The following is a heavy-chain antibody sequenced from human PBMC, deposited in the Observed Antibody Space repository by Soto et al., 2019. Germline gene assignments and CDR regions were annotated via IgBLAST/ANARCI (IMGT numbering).Heavy chain of an antibody. CDR3: ARDADCRCTSCSDGPDAFDI. CDR1: GYTFTSYY. CDR2: INPSGGST. V-gene: IGHV1-46*03. Sequence: ASVKVSCKASGYTFTSYYMHWVRQAPGQGLEWMGIINPSGGSTSYAQKFQGRVTMTRDTSTSTVYMELSSLRSEDTAVYYCARDADCRCTSCSDGPDAFDIWGQGTMVTGSS. J-gene: IGHJ3*02. D-gene: IGHD2-2*01.